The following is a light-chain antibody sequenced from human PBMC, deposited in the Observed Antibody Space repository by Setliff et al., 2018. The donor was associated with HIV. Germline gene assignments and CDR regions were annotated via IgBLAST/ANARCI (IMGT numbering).Light chain of an antibody. J-gene: IGLJ1*01. CDR2: DVS. V-gene: IGLV2-14*03. CDR1: SSDVGAYNY. Sequence: QSALTQPASVSASPGQSITISCTGTSSDVGAYNYVSWYQQHPGKAPKLMIYDVSNRPSGVSNRFSGSKSGNTASLTISGLQAEDEADYYCSSYTSSYTFVFGTGTRSPS. CDR3: SSYTSSYTFV.